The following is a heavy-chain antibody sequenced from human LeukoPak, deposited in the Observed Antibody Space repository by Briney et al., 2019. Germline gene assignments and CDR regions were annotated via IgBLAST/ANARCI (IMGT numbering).Heavy chain of an antibody. V-gene: IGHV4-59*01. CDR2: IYYSGGT. Sequence: SETLPLTCTVSGGSISSYYWSWIRQPPGKGLEWIGYIYYSGGTNYNPSLKSRVTISVDTSKNQFSLKLSSVTAADTAVYYCARDQDDAFDIWGQGTMVTVSS. J-gene: IGHJ3*02. CDR1: GGSISSYY. CDR3: ARDQDDAFDI.